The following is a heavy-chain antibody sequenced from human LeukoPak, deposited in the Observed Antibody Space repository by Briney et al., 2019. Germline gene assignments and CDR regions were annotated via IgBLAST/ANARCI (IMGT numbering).Heavy chain of an antibody. Sequence: PGESLKISCKGSGYSFSSFWISWVRQMPGKGLEWMGKIDPSDSYTKYSPSFQGHVTISADRSINTAYLQWSSLKASDTAMYYCARLAFSSSWYGENYWGQGTLVTVSS. V-gene: IGHV5-10-1*01. CDR3: ARLAFSSSWYGENY. CDR2: IDPSDSYT. J-gene: IGHJ4*02. CDR1: GYSFSSFW. D-gene: IGHD6-13*01.